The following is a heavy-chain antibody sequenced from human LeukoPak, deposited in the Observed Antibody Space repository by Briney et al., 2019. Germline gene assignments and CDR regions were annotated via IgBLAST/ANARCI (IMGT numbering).Heavy chain of an antibody. D-gene: IGHD6-25*01. V-gene: IGHV3-7*01. Sequence: GGSLRLSCAASGFTFSNYWMSWVRQAPGKGLEWVANIKQDGSVKYYVDSVKGRFTISRDNAKNSLYLQMNSLRVEDTAVYYCARDGTPNYSSGWVYMDVWGEGTTVTISS. CDR1: GFTFSNYW. CDR2: IKQDGSVK. J-gene: IGHJ6*03. CDR3: ARDGTPNYSSGWVYMDV.